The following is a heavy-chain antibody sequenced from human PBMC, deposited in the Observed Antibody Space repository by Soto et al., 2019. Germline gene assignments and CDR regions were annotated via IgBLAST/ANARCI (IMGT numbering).Heavy chain of an antibody. J-gene: IGHJ3*02. CDR3: ARRKVGHDAFDI. CDR1: GFTFSSHS. V-gene: IGHV3-48*01. Sequence: GGSLRLSCVASGFTFSSHSMIWVRQAPGKGLEWVSYITTRASNIDYADSVKGRFTISRDNANNSLYLQMNSLRAEDTAVYYCARRKVGHDAFDIWGQGTMVTVSS. D-gene: IGHD1-26*01. CDR2: ITTRASNI.